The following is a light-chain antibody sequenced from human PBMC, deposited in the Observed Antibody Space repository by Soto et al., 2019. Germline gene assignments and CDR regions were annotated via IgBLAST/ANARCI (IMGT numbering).Light chain of an antibody. J-gene: IGLJ1*01. CDR1: SSNIGAGYD. CDR2: GNS. CDR3: QSYDSSLSGYV. V-gene: IGLV1-40*01. Sequence: QPVLTQPPSVSGAPGQRVTISCTGSSSNIGAGYDVHWYQQLPGTAPKLLIYGNSNRPSGVPDRFSGSKSGTSASLAITGLQAEDEADYYYQSYDSSLSGYVFGTGTQLTVL.